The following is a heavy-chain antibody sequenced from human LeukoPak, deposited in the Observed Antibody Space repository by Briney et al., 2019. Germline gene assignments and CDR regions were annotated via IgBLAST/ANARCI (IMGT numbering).Heavy chain of an antibody. D-gene: IGHD3-3*01. CDR2: MNSNSGGT. V-gene: IGHV1-2*06. CDR1: GYTFTAYY. CDR3: ARDSRLTISGVVITYFDS. J-gene: IGHJ4*02. Sequence: GASVKVSCKASGYTFTAYYIHWVRQAPGQGLEWMGRMNSNSGGTNYAQKFQGRVTMIRDTSINTAYMELSRLKSDDTAVYYCARDSRLTISGVVITYFDSWGQGTLVTVPS.